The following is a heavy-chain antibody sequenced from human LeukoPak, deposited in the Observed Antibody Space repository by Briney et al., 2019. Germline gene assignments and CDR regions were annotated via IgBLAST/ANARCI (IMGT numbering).Heavy chain of an antibody. CDR2: IGTAGDT. D-gene: IGHD2-15*01. Sequence: GGSLRLSCAASGFTFSSYDMHWVRQATGKGLEWVSAIGTAGDTYYPGSVKGRFTISRENAKNSLYLQMDSLGAEDTAMYYCARDVAPSGDFDCWGQGTLVTVSS. V-gene: IGHV3-13*01. CDR1: GFTFSSYD. CDR3: ARDVAPSGDFDC. J-gene: IGHJ4*02.